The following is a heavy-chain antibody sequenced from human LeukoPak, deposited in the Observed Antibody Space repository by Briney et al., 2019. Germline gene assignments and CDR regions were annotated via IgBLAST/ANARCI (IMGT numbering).Heavy chain of an antibody. CDR2: ISSNGGST. Sequence: PGGSLRLSCAASGFTFSSYAMHWVRQAPGKGLEYVSAISSNGGSTYYANSVKGRFTISRDNAKNSLYLQMNSLRAEDTAVYYCAYALNSGSYRDYWGQGTLVTVSS. J-gene: IGHJ4*02. CDR1: GFTFSSYA. D-gene: IGHD3-10*01. V-gene: IGHV3-64*01. CDR3: AYALNSGSYRDY.